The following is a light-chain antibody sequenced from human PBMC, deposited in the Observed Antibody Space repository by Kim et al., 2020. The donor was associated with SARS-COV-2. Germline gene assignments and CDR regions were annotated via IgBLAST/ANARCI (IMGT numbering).Light chain of an antibody. CDR3: QQYVSSPYT. CDR1: HSGTSNY. Sequence: LSPGDRATLSCRASHSGTSNYLAWYQHRPGRAPRLLIYGASSRATGIPDRFSGSGSGTDFTLTISRLEPEDFAVYYCQQYVSSPYTFGQGTKLEI. CDR2: GAS. V-gene: IGKV3-20*01. J-gene: IGKJ2*01.